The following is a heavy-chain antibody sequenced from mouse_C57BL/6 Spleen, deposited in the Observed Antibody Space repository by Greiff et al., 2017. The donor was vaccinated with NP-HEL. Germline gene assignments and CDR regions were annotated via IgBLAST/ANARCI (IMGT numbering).Heavy chain of an antibody. Sequence: QVQLKESGAELARPGASVKLSCKASGYTFTSYGISWVKQRTGQGLEWIGEIYPRSGNTYYNEKFKGKATLTADKSSSTAYMELRSLTSEDSAVYFCARKGGYAMYYWGQGTSVTVSS. CDR1: GYTFTSYG. D-gene: IGHD3-3*01. CDR2: IYPRSGNT. J-gene: IGHJ4*01. CDR3: ARKGGYAMYY. V-gene: IGHV1-81*01.